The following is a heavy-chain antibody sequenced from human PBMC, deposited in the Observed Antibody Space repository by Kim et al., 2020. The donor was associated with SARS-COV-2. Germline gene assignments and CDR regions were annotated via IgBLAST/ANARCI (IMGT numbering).Heavy chain of an antibody. Sequence: SETLSLTCTVSGGSISSGGYYWSWIRQHPGKGLEWIGYIYYSGSTYYNPSLKSRVTISVDTSRNQFSLKLGSVTAADTAIYYCARDGGAYSSGYYFFYWGQGTLVTVSS. J-gene: IGHJ4*02. V-gene: IGHV4-31*03. CDR2: IYYSGST. CDR3: ARDGGAYSSGYYFFY. CDR1: GGSISSGGYY. D-gene: IGHD6-19*01.